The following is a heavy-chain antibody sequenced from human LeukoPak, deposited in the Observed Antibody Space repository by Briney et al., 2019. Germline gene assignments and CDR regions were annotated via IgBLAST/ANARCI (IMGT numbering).Heavy chain of an antibody. Sequence: GASVKVSCKASGYTLTGYYIHWVRQAPGQGLEWMGWINPYTGDTNSAQKFQGRVTMTRDTSISTAYMELSRLRSDDTAVYYCARDMDYYDSSGYFDYWGQGTLVTVSS. D-gene: IGHD3-22*01. V-gene: IGHV1-2*02. CDR2: INPYTGDT. CDR3: ARDMDYYDSSGYFDY. J-gene: IGHJ4*02. CDR1: GYTLTGYY.